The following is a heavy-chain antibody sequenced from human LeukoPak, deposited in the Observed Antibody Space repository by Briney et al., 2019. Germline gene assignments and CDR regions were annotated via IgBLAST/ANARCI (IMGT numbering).Heavy chain of an antibody. D-gene: IGHD6-13*01. CDR1: GFTFTTYW. CDR2: IKPDESEK. Sequence: GGSLRLSCAACGFTFTTYWMSWVRQPPGKGLEWVANIKPDESEKYYVDSVKGRFTISRDNAKNSLYLQMNSLRAEDTAVYYCARVGTAEGTLEDYWGQGTLVTVSS. CDR3: ARVGTAEGTLEDY. J-gene: IGHJ4*02. V-gene: IGHV3-7*01.